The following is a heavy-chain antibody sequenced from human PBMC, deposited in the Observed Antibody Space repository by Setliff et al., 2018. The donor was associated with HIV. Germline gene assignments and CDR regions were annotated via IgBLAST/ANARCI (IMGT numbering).Heavy chain of an antibody. D-gene: IGHD6-13*01. CDR3: VKGYTSTWGPFDY. Sequence: AGGSLRLSCAASGFSFSDYYMSWIRQTPGKGLEWVSFVTGDGRTKKDADSVRGRFTISRDNAKSSLYLQMSSLRAEDTAVYYCVKGYTSTWGPFDYWGQGTLVTVSS. J-gene: IGHJ4*02. CDR1: GFSFSDYY. V-gene: IGHV3-11*01. CDR2: VTGDGRTK.